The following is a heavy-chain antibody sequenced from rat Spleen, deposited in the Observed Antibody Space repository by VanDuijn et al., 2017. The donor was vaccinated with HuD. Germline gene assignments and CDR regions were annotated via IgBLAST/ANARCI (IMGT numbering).Heavy chain of an antibody. CDR3: ARRPGSSDY. Sequence: EVQLVESGGGLVQPGRSLKLSCAASGFTFSNYDMAWVRQAPTKGLEWVASISTSGGSTYYRDSVKGRFTVSRDNAKSTLYLQMDSLRSEDTATYYCARRPGSSDYWGQGVMFTVSS. D-gene: IGHD5-1*01. J-gene: IGHJ2*01. CDR1: GFTFSNYD. V-gene: IGHV5-25*01. CDR2: ISTSGGST.